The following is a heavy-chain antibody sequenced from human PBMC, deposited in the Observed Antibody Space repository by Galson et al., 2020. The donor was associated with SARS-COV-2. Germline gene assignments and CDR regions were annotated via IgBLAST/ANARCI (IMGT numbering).Heavy chain of an antibody. CDR1: GYTFTSYY. CDR2: INPSGGST. V-gene: IGHV1-46*01. J-gene: IGHJ3*02. CDR3: AREKGRYFDWITDAFDI. Sequence: ASVKVSCKASGYTFTSYYMHWVRQAPGQGLEWMGIINPSGGSTSYAQKFQGRVTMTRDTSTSTVYMELSSLRSEDTAVYYCAREKGRYFDWITDAFDIWGQGTMVTVSS. D-gene: IGHD3-9*01.